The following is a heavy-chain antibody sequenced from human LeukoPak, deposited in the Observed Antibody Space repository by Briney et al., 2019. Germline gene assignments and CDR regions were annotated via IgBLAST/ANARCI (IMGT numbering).Heavy chain of an antibody. CDR3: TPLTYHYDSSGYYYVGYFQH. V-gene: IGHV3-15*05. Sequence: GGSLILSCAASGLAFNNAWMTWVRQAPGKGLEWVGRIKSKTDGGTTDYAAPVQGRFTISRDDSKNTLYLQMNSVKTEDTAVYYCTPLTYHYDSSGYYYVGYFQHWGQGTLVTVSS. CDR1: GLAFNNAW. J-gene: IGHJ1*01. D-gene: IGHD3-22*01. CDR2: IKSKTDGGTT.